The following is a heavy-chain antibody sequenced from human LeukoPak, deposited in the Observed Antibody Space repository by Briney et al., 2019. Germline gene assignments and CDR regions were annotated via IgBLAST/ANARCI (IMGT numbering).Heavy chain of an antibody. V-gene: IGHV4-39*07. CDR2: IYYSGST. D-gene: IGHD1-1*01. Sequence: PSETLSLTCTVSGGSISSTSYYWGWIRQPQGKGLEWIGNIYYSGSTYYNPSLESRVTISVDTSKNQFSLKLSSVTAADTAVYYCATLTTPGWFNPWGQGTLVTVSS. J-gene: IGHJ5*02. CDR1: GGSISSTSYY. CDR3: ATLTTPGWFNP.